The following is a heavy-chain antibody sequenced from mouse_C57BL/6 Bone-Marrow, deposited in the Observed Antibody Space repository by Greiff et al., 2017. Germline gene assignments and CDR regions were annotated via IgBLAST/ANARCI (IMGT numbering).Heavy chain of an antibody. CDR3: AREGLRRGFDY. J-gene: IGHJ2*01. Sequence: QVQLQQPGAELVMPGASVKLSCKASGYTFTSYWMHWVKQRPGQGLEWIGEIDPSDSYTNYNQTFKGKSTLTVDKSSSTAYMQLSSLTSEDSAVYYCAREGLRRGFDYWGQGTTLTVSS. CDR1: GYTFTSYW. D-gene: IGHD2-4*01. CDR2: IDPSDSYT. V-gene: IGHV1-69*01.